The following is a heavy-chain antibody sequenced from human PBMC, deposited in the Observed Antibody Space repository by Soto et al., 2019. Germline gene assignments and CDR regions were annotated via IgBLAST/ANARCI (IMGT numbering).Heavy chain of an antibody. Sequence: EVQLVESGGGLVQPGGSLRLSCAASGFTFSTYSMNWVRQAPGKGLEWVSYISSSSRTIYYPDSVKGRFTISRDNAKNSLYLQMNSLRAEDTAVYFCARDGDTMVRGVIDYFDYWGQGTLVTVSS. V-gene: IGHV3-48*01. CDR3: ARDGDTMVRGVIDYFDY. J-gene: IGHJ4*02. CDR1: GFTFSTYS. CDR2: ISSSSRTI. D-gene: IGHD3-10*01.